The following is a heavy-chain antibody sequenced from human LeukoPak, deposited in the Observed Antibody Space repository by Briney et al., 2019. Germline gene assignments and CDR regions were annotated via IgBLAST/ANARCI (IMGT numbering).Heavy chain of an antibody. Sequence: PGGSLRLSCAASGFIFSAYAMSWVRQAPGQGLEWVSVIGTGGETHYADSVRGRFTISRNNFKNTLYLQMNSLRAEDTAVYYCAKRVTVTTKYFDSWGQETLVTVSS. V-gene: IGHV3-23*01. J-gene: IGHJ4*02. D-gene: IGHD4-17*01. CDR1: GFIFSAYA. CDR3: AKRVTVTTKYFDS. CDR2: IGTGGET.